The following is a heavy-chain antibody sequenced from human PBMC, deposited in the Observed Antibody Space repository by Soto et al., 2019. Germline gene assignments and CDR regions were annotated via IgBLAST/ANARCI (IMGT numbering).Heavy chain of an antibody. CDR2: IWYDGSNK. CDR1: GFTFSSYG. J-gene: IGHJ3*02. D-gene: IGHD2-15*01. CDR3: ARSYSIRPFDI. Sequence: PGGSLRLSCAASGFTFSSYGMHWVHQAPGKGLEWVAVIWYDGSNKYYADSVKGRFTISRDNSKNTLYLQMNSLRAEDTAVYYCARSYSIRPFDIWGQGTMVTVS. V-gene: IGHV3-33*01.